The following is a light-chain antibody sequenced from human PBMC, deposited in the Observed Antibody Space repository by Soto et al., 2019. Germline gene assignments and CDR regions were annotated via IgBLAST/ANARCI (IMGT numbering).Light chain of an antibody. Sequence: IVLTQSPGTLSLSLGEIATLSCRASQSVSSSYLAWYQQRPGQAPRLLFHGVSNRATGIPDRFSGTGSETDFTLIINNLEPEDFAVYYCQQYGLTFGQGTKVDIK. CDR3: QQYGLT. J-gene: IGKJ1*01. CDR2: GVS. V-gene: IGKV3-20*01. CDR1: QSVSSSY.